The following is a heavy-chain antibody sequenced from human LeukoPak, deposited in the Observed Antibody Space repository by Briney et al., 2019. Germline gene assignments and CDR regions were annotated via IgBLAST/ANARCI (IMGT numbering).Heavy chain of an antibody. Sequence: GGSLRLSCAASGFTFSSYAMNWVRQAPGKGLEWVSSISSGSSYIYYADSVKGRFAISRDNAKNSLYLQMNSLRAEDTAVYYCARDTRSDYYDSSGYFYCFDYWGQGTLVTVSS. V-gene: IGHV3-21*01. D-gene: IGHD3-22*01. J-gene: IGHJ4*02. CDR2: ISSGSSYI. CDR3: ARDTRSDYYDSSGYFYCFDY. CDR1: GFTFSSYA.